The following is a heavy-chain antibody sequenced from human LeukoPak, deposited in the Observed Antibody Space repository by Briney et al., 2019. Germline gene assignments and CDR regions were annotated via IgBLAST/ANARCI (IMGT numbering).Heavy chain of an antibody. CDR2: IRSKAYGGTT. CDR1: GFTFGDHA. V-gene: IGHV3-49*04. J-gene: IGHJ6*02. CDR3: TRAKGICTNGVCYHYYYGMDV. D-gene: IGHD2-8*01. Sequence: SLRLSCTASGFTFGDHAMTWVRQAPGKGLEWVGFIRSKAYGGTTEYAASVKDRFTISRDDSKSIAYLQMNSLKTEDTAVYYCTRAKGICTNGVCYHYYYGMDVWGQGTTVIVSS.